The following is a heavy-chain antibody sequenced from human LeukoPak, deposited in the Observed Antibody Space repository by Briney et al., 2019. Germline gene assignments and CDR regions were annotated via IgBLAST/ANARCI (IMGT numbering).Heavy chain of an antibody. J-gene: IGHJ4*02. CDR3: ARHLGGDLYSTFDY. CDR2: INHSGST. D-gene: IGHD6-13*01. CDR1: GGSFSGYY. Sequence: SETLSLTCVVYGGSFSGYYWSWIRQPPGKGLEWIGEINHSGSTNYNPSLKSRVTISVDTSKNQFSLKLSSVTAADTAVYYCARHLGGDLYSTFDYWSQGTLVTVSS. V-gene: IGHV4-34*01.